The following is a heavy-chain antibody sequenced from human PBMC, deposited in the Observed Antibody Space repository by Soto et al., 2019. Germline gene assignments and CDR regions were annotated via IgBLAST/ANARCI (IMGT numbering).Heavy chain of an antibody. V-gene: IGHV3-72*01. CDR3: ARIYCSGGSCHLDY. J-gene: IGHJ4*02. Sequence: EVQLVESGGGLVQPGGSLRLSCAASGFTFSDHYMDWVRQAPGKGLEWVGRTRNKANSYTTEYAASVKGRFTISRDDSKNSLYLQMNSLKTEDTAVYYCARIYCSGGSCHLDYWGQGTLVTVSS. D-gene: IGHD2-15*01. CDR2: TRNKANSYTT. CDR1: GFTFSDHY.